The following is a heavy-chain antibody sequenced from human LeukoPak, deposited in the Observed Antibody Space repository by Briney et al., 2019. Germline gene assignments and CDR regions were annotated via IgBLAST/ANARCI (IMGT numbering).Heavy chain of an antibody. CDR2: INWNGGST. J-gene: IGHJ4*02. CDR1: GFTFDDYG. V-gene: IGHV3-20*04. Sequence: PGGSLRLSCAASGFTFDDYGMSWVRQAPGKGLEWVSGINWNGGSTGYADSVKGRFTISRDNAENSLYLQTNSLRAEDTTFYYCARVVGGNYYGGLDYWGQGALVTVSS. CDR3: ARVVGGNYYGGLDY. D-gene: IGHD1-26*01.